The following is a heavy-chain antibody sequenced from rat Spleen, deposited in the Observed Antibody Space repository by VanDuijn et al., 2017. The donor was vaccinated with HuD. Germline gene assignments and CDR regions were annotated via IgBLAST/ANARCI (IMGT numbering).Heavy chain of an antibody. CDR2: ISPSGGNT. J-gene: IGHJ1*01. V-gene: IGHV5-25*01. CDR1: GFTFTDYY. CDR3: ARQWLTGSHWFFDF. Sequence: EVQLVESDGGLVQPGRSLKLSCAASGFTFTDYYMAWVRQAPTKGLEWVATISPSGGNTYYRDSVKGRFTISRDNAKSTLYLQMDSLRSEDTATYYCARQWLTGSHWFFDFWGPGTMVTVSS. D-gene: IGHD1-4*01.